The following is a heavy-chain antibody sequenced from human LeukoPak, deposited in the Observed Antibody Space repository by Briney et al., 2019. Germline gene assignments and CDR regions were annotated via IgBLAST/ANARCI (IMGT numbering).Heavy chain of an antibody. Sequence: GGSLRLSCAASGFTFSSYGMHWVRQAPGKGLEWVAVIWYDGSNKYYADSVKGRFTISRDNSKNTLYLQMNSLRAEDTAVYYCARDRHCSSTSCRRWFDPWGQGTLVTVSS. V-gene: IGHV3-33*01. CDR3: ARDRHCSSTSCRRWFDP. D-gene: IGHD2-2*01. J-gene: IGHJ5*02. CDR1: GFTFSSYG. CDR2: IWYDGSNK.